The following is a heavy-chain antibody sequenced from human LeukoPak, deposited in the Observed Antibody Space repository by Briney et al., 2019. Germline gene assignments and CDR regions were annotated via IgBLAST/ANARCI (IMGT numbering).Heavy chain of an antibody. D-gene: IGHD3-10*01. J-gene: IGHJ4*02. V-gene: IGHV3-23*01. Sequence: GGSLRLSCAASGFTFSSYAMSWVRQAPGKGLEWVSAISGSGGSTYYADSVKGRFTISRDNSKNTLYLQMNSLRADDTAVYFCAKDGLWFGDLTYFDYWGQGTLVTVSS. CDR1: GFTFSSYA. CDR3: AKDGLWFGDLTYFDY. CDR2: ISGSGGST.